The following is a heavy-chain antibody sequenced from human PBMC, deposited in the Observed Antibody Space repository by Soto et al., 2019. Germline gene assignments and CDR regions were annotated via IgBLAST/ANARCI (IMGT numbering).Heavy chain of an antibody. CDR1: GFSLSTSEVG. D-gene: IGHD3-16*01. J-gene: IGHJ4*02. Sequence: QITLKESGPTLVKPTQTLTLTCTFSGFSLSTSEVGVGWIRQPPGKALEWLALIYWDDDKRYSPSLKSRLTITKDPSKNQVVLTMTNMDTVDTATYYCVHRSGMGGNSRLPGDWGQGTLVTVSS. CDR3: VHRSGMGGNSRLPGD. V-gene: IGHV2-5*02. CDR2: IYWDDDK.